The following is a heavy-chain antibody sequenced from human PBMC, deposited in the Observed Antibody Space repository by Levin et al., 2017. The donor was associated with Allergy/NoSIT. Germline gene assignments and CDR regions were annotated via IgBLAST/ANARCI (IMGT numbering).Heavy chain of an antibody. D-gene: IGHD3-16*01. J-gene: IGHJ4*02. CDR3: AHGGVIAATGPFDY. V-gene: IGHV2-5*02. Sequence: SGPTLVKPTQTLTLTCTFSGFSLRTSGVGVGWIRQPPGKALEWLALTYWDDDKRYSPSLKSRLTITTDTSKNQVVLTMTNMDPVDTATYYCAHGGVIAATGPFDYWGQGTLVTVSS. CDR2: TYWDDDK. CDR1: GFSLRTSGVG.